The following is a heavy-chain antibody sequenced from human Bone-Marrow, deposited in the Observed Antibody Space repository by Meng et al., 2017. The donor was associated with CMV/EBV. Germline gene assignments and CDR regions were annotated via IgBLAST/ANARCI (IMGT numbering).Heavy chain of an antibody. D-gene: IGHD6-25*01. CDR3: ARDRQRRGYYYYGMDV. Sequence: SVKVSCKASGGTFSSYTISWVRQAPGQGLEWMGWISAYNVNTNYAQKLQGTVTMTTDTSTSTAYMELSSLRSDDTAVYYCARDRQRRGYYYYGMDVWGQGTTVTVSS. J-gene: IGHJ6*02. CDR2: ISAYNVNT. CDR1: GGTFSSYT. V-gene: IGHV1-18*01.